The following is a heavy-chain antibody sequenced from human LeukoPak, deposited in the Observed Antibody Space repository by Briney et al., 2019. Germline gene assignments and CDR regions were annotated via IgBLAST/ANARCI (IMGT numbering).Heavy chain of an antibody. Sequence: GGSLRLSCTVSGFTVSSNYMSWVRQAPGKGLEWVSVIYSGGSTYYADSVKGRFTISRDNSKNTLYLQMNSLRAEDTAVYYCARDLSRGYSYGPFDDYWGQGTLVTVSS. J-gene: IGHJ4*02. CDR1: GFTVSSNY. CDR3: ARDLSRGYSYGPFDDY. D-gene: IGHD5-18*01. V-gene: IGHV3-66*01. CDR2: IYSGGST.